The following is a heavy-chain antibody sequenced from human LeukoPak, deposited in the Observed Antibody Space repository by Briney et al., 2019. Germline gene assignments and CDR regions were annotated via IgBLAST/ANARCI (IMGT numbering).Heavy chain of an antibody. V-gene: IGHV4-34*01. CDR1: GGSFSGYY. J-gene: IGHJ6*03. CDR2: INHSGST. CDR3: ARERRVVVPAVGARYYYYYMDV. Sequence: SETLSLTCAVYGGSFSGYYWSWIRQPPGEGLEWSGGINHSGSTNYNPPLKSRVTISVDTSKNQFSLKLSSVTAADTAVYYCARERRVVVPAVGARYYYYYMDVWGKGTTVTVSS. D-gene: IGHD2-2*01.